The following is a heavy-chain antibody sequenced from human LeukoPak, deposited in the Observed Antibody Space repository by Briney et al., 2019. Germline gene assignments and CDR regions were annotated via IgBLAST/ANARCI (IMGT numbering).Heavy chain of an antibody. J-gene: IGHJ4*02. CDR3: ARPGGSGWYS. CDR1: GLTFSTYS. CDR2: INSDGSIT. V-gene: IGHV3-74*01. D-gene: IGHD6-19*01. Sequence: GGSLRLSCAASGLTFSTYSMHWVRQPPGKGLVWVSRINSDGSITNYADSVKGRFTISRDNVNNTLYLQMNSLRAEDTAVYYCARPGGSGWYSWGQGTLVTVSS.